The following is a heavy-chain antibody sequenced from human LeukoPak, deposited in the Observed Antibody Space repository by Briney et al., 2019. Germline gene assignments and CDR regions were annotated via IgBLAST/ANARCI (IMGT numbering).Heavy chain of an antibody. V-gene: IGHV4-39*01. Sequence: SETLSLTCIVSDDSISSSSYYWAWIRQPPGKGLEWIATIHYSGGTNSNPSLKSRVTISVDTSMNQFSLRLTSVTAAETAVYYCARQHSHTAFDYWGQGTLVTVSS. CDR2: IHYSGGT. CDR3: ARQHSHTAFDY. D-gene: IGHD2-2*02. CDR1: DDSISSSSYY. J-gene: IGHJ4*02.